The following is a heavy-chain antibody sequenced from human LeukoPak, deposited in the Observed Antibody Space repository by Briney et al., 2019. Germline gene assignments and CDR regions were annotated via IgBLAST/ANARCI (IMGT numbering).Heavy chain of an antibody. V-gene: IGHV5-51*01. CDR3: ETSLFRSGYYTMGYYFDY. J-gene: IGHJ4*02. CDR2: IYPGDSDT. Sequence: GESLKISCKGSGYSFTSYWIGWVRQMPGKGLEWMGIIYPGDSDTRYSPSFQGQVTISADKSISTAYLQWSSLKASDTAMYYCETSLFRSGYYTMGYYFDYWGQGTLVTVSS. CDR1: GYSFTSYW. D-gene: IGHD3-3*01.